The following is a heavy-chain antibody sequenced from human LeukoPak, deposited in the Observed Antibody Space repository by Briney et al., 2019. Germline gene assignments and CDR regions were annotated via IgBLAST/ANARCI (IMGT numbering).Heavy chain of an antibody. V-gene: IGHV4-34*01. CDR3: ARVGMDV. J-gene: IGHJ6*02. Sequence: SETLSLTCAVYGGSFSGYYWSWIRQPPGKGLEWIGEINHSGSTNYNPSLKSRVTISVDTSKNQFSLKLSSVTAADTAVYYCARVGMDVCGQGTTVTVSS. CDR1: GGSFSGYY. CDR2: INHSGST.